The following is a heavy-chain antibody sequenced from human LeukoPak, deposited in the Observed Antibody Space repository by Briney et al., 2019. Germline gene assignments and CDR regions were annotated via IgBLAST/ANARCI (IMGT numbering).Heavy chain of an antibody. CDR3: LRADYYDSSGFVITG. V-gene: IGHV4-34*03. CDR2: INHSGST. Sequence: SETLSLTCAVYGGSFSGYYWSWIRQPPGKGLEWIGEINHSGSTNYNPSLKSRVTISVDTSKNQFSLKLSSVTAADTAVYYCLRADYYDSSGFVITGWGQGTLVTVSS. J-gene: IGHJ4*02. CDR1: GGSFSGYY. D-gene: IGHD3-22*01.